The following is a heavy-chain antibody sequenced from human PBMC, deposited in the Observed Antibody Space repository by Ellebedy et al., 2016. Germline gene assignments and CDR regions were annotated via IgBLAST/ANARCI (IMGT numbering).Heavy chain of an antibody. J-gene: IGHJ4*02. Sequence: GGSLRLSCVASGFTFSNFWMSWVRLAPGKGLEWIGRIRNKRRSHTTEDAASVKGRFTVSRDDSKSSLYLQMNSLKIEDTAVYYCAASSDGNILDYWGQGILVTVSS. CDR1: GFTFSNFW. D-gene: IGHD3-22*01. CDR3: AASSDGNILDY. V-gene: IGHV3-72*01. CDR2: IRNKRRSHTT.